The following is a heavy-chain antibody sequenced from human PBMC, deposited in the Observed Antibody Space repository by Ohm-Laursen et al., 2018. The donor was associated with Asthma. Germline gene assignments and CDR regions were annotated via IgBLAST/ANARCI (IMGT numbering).Heavy chain of an antibody. CDR2: ISYDGSNK. CDR3: AKDLGMAVIVGPGGY. CDR1: GITFSNAW. Sequence: SLRLSCAASGITFSNAWMSWVRQAPGKGLEWVAVISYDGSNKYYADSVKGRFTISRDNSKNTLYLQMNSLKAEDTAVYYCAKDLGMAVIVGPGGYWGQGTLVTVSS. V-gene: IGHV3-30*18. D-gene: IGHD2/OR15-2a*01. J-gene: IGHJ4*02.